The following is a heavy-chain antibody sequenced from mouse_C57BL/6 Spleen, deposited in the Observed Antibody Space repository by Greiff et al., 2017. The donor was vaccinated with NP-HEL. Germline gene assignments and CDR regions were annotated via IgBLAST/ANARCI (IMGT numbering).Heavy chain of an antibody. CDR3: AKGPGWYFDV. CDR1: GYTFTSYW. Sequence: QVQLQQPGAELVKPGASVKLSCKASGYTFTSYWMQWVKQRPGQGLEWIGEIDPSDSYTNYPQKFKGKATLTVDTSSSTAYMQLSSLTSEDSAVYYCAKGPGWYFDVWGTGTTVTVSS. CDR2: IDPSDSYT. V-gene: IGHV1-50*01. J-gene: IGHJ1*03.